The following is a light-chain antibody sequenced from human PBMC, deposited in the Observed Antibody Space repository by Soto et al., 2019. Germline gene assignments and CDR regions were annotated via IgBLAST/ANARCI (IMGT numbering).Light chain of an antibody. CDR1: QSLVSSDGNTY. CDR3: MQGTHWPWT. V-gene: IGKV2-30*01. CDR2: KVS. J-gene: IGKJ1*01. Sequence: DVVMTQSPLSLPVTLGQPASISCRSSQSLVSSDGNTYLIWFQQRPGQSPRRLIYKVSNRDSGVPDRFSGSGSGTDFTLEISRVEAEDVGVYYCMQGTHWPWTFGQGTKVGIK.